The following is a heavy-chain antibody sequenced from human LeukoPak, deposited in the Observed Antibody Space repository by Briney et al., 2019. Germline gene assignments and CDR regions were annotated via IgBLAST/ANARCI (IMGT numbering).Heavy chain of an antibody. Sequence: SETLSLTCSVSGGPVTEYYWSWIRQPPGKGLEWIGYTYHTGSTNYSPSLKSRVTMSVDASRNQFSLKLVSVTAADTAVYYCARDRGSTGYYYLGSWGQRILVTVSS. CDR2: TYHTGST. J-gene: IGHJ4*02. D-gene: IGHD1-26*01. V-gene: IGHV4-59*02. CDR3: ARDRGSTGYYYLGS. CDR1: GGPVTEYY.